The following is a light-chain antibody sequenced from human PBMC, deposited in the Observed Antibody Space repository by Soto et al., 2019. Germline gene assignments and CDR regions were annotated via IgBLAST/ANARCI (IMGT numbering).Light chain of an antibody. V-gene: IGKV3-15*01. CDR2: SAS. J-gene: IGKJ2*01. Sequence: ETVMTQSPATLSVSPGERATLSCRASQGVSSNLAWYQQKPGQAPRLLIYSASTRATGIPAMFSGSGSGTAFTLTISSLQSEDVAVYYCQQYNNWPPITFGQGTKLEIK. CDR1: QGVSSN. CDR3: QQYNNWPPIT.